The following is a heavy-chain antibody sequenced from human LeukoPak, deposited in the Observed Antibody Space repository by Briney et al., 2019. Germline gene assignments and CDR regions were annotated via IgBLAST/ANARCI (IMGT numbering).Heavy chain of an antibody. CDR1: GGSISSGNYY. D-gene: IGHD6-6*01. J-gene: IGHJ5*02. CDR2: IFYLGST. CDR3: ARKYPDHWFDP. Sequence: SQTLSLTCTVSGGSISSGNYYWSWIRQPPGKGPEWIGYIFYLGSTYYNPSLKSRVSISVNTFKNQFSLKLTAVTAADTAVYYCARKYPDHWFDPWGQGTLVTVSS. V-gene: IGHV4-30-4*01.